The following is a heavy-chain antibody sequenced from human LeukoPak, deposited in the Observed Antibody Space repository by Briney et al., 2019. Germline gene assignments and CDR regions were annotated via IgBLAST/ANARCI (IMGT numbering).Heavy chain of an antibody. J-gene: IGHJ4*02. D-gene: IGHD3-22*01. V-gene: IGHV3-33*01. CDR2: IWYDGSNK. Sequence: GGSLRLSCAASGFTFSSYGMHWVRQAPGKGLEWMAVIWYDGSNKYYADSVKGRFTISRDNSKNTLYLQMNSLRAEDTAVYYCARDHYYDSSGYEGLFDYWGQGTLVTVSS. CDR3: ARDHYYDSSGYEGLFDY. CDR1: GFTFSSYG.